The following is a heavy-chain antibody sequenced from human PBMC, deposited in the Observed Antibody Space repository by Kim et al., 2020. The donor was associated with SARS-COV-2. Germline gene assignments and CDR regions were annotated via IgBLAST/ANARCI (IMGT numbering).Heavy chain of an antibody. Sequence: SETLSLTCTVSGGSISSYYWSWIRQPPGKGLEWIGYIYYSGSTNYNPSLKSRVTISVDTSKNQFSLKLSSVTAADTAVYYCARDSQPTAMVSYYYGMDVWGQGTTVTVSS. CDR1: GGSISSYY. V-gene: IGHV4-59*01. CDR3: ARDSQPTAMVSYYYGMDV. D-gene: IGHD5-18*01. J-gene: IGHJ6*02. CDR2: IYYSGST.